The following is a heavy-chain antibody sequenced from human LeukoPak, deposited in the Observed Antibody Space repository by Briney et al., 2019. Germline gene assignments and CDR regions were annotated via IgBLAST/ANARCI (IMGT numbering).Heavy chain of an antibody. Sequence: PGGSLRLSCAASGFTFSSYAMSWVRQAPGKGLEWVSAIGGSGGSTYYADSVKGRFTISRDNSKNTLYLQMNSLRAEDTAVYYCAKGEPRISSGWYNYWGQGTLVTVSS. CDR2: IGGSGGST. V-gene: IGHV3-23*01. J-gene: IGHJ4*02. D-gene: IGHD6-19*01. CDR3: AKGEPRISSGWYNY. CDR1: GFTFSSYA.